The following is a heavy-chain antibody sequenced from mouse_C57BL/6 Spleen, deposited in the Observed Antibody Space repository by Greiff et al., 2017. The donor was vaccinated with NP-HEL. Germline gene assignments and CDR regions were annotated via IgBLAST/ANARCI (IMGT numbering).Heavy chain of an antibody. Sequence: VQLQQSGAELAKPGASVKLSCKASGYTFTSYWMHWVKQRPGQGLEWIGYINPSSGYTKYNQKFKDKATLTADKSSRTAYMQLSSLTYEDSAVYYCAREDYYGSSLFAYWGQGTLVTVSA. CDR1: GYTFTSYW. V-gene: IGHV1-7*01. J-gene: IGHJ3*01. CDR3: AREDYYGSSLFAY. D-gene: IGHD1-1*01. CDR2: INPSSGYT.